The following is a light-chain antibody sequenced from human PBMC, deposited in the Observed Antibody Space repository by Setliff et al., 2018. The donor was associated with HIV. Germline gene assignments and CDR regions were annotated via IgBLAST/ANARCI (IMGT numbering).Light chain of an antibody. V-gene: IGKV3-11*01. CDR3: QQYGNSDRT. Sequence: EIVLTQSPTTLSLSPGESATLSCRASQRVSSYLAWYQQKPWQAPRLLIYGVNYRATGIADMFIGSVSGTDFTLTIIRLQPEDFAVYYCQQYGNSDRTFGQGTKVDIK. CDR2: GVN. CDR1: QRVSSY. J-gene: IGKJ1*01.